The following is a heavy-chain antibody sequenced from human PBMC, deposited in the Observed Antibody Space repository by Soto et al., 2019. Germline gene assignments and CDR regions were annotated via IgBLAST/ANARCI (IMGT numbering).Heavy chain of an antibody. D-gene: IGHD3-10*01. CDR3: ARSHYYGSGSYYVGDP. CDR2: IYYSGST. J-gene: IGHJ5*02. V-gene: IGHV4-61*01. Sequence: WATLSLTCTVSGGSVNSGSYYGSWIRPPPGKGLEWIGYIYYSGSTNYNPSLKSRVTISVDTSKNQFSLKLSSVTAADTAVYYCARSHYYGSGSYYVGDPWGQGNPVTVS. CDR1: GGSVNSGSYY.